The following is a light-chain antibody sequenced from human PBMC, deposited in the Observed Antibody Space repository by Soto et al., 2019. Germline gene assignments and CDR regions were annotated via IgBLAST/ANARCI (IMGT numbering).Light chain of an antibody. V-gene: IGKV3-11*01. CDR2: DAS. CDR1: QSVSSN. CDR3: QQHSNWPLT. J-gene: IGKJ4*01. Sequence: VMTQSPLSLPVTLGQPATLSCRASQSVSSNLAWYQQNPGQAPRLLIFDASNRATGIPARFSGSGSGTDFTLTISSLEPEDFAVYYCQQHSNWPLTFGGGTKVDIK.